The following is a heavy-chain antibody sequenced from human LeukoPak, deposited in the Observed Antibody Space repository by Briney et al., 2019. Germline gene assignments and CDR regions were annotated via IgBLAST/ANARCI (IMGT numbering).Heavy chain of an antibody. CDR2: ISWNSGSI. Sequence: PAGGSLRLSCAASGFTFSSYSMNWVRQAPGKGLEWVSGISWNSGSIGYADSVKGRFTISRDNAKNSLYLQMNSLRAEDTALYYCAKDSQLHYDSSGYADYWGQGTLVTVSS. J-gene: IGHJ4*02. D-gene: IGHD3-22*01. V-gene: IGHV3-9*01. CDR1: GFTFSSYS. CDR3: AKDSQLHYDSSGYADY.